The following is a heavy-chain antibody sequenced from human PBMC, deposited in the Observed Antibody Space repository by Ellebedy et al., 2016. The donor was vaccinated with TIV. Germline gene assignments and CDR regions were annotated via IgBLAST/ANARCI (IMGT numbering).Heavy chain of an antibody. J-gene: IGHJ4*02. D-gene: IGHD3/OR15-3a*01. CDR2: ISYDGTTK. CDR1: GFTFSSYP. CDR3: AKGTFGRGRSGSLDS. V-gene: IGHV3-30*14. Sequence: PGGSLRLSCTVSGFTFSSYPIHWVRLAPGKGLEWVTLISYDGTTKYNADSVKGRFTFSRDTSKNTLSFQMNNLRAEDTAVYYCAKGTFGRGRSGSLDSWGQGTLVTVSS.